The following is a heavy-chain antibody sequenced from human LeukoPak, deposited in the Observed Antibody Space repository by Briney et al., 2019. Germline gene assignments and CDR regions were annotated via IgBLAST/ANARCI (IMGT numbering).Heavy chain of an antibody. D-gene: IGHD6-13*01. CDR1: GFTFSDYY. Sequence: GGSLRLSCVASGFTFSDYYMSWIRQAPGKGLEWVSYISSSGSTIYYADSVKGRFTISRDNAKNSLYLQMNSLRAEDTAVYCCAREKDSSTWYGMAVWGQGTTVTVSS. V-gene: IGHV3-11*01. J-gene: IGHJ6*02. CDR2: ISSSGSTI. CDR3: AREKDSSTWYGMAV.